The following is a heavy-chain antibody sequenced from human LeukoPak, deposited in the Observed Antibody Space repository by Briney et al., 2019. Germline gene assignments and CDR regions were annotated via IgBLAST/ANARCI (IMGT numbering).Heavy chain of an antibody. V-gene: IGHV3-30-3*01. D-gene: IGHD3-22*01. Sequence: GGSLRLSCAASGFTFNDYYMSWVRQAPGKGLEWVAVISYDGSNKYYADSVKGRFTISRDNSKNTLYLQMNSLRAEDTAVYYCARRGPDSSGSFDYWGQGTLVTVSS. CDR1: GFTFNDYY. CDR3: ARRGPDSSGSFDY. CDR2: ISYDGSNK. J-gene: IGHJ4*02.